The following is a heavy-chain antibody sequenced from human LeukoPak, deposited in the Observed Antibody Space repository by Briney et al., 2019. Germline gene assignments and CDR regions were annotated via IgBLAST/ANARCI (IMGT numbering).Heavy chain of an antibody. D-gene: IGHD2-21*01. CDR1: EFTFSSYW. V-gene: IGHV3-30*18. J-gene: IGHJ4*02. CDR3: AKEFNRGLPDY. CDR2: ISYDGSNE. Sequence: GGSLRLSCAAPEFTFSSYWMSWVRQAPGKGLEWVAVISYDGSNEYYADSVKGRFTISRDNSKNTLYLQMSSLRAEDTAVYYCAKEFNRGLPDYWGQGTLVTVPS.